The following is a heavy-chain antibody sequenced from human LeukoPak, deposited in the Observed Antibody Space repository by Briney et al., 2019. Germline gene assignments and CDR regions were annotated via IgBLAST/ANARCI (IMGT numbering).Heavy chain of an antibody. V-gene: IGHV3-23*01. CDR3: AKGHHSGTLLYYFDY. CDR1: GFTFSSYA. Sequence: GGSLRLSCAASGFTFSSYAISWVRQDPGKGLEWVLAIRGIGGSTYYAESVKGGFTISRDNSKNTLYMQMSSPRAPKTALYYFAKGHHSGTLLYYFDYWGQGPLVSVSS. D-gene: IGHD2-8*02. CDR2: IRGIGGST. J-gene: IGHJ4*02.